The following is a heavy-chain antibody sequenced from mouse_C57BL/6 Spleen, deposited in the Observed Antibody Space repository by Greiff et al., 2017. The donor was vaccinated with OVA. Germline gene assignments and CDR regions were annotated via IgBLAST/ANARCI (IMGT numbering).Heavy chain of an antibody. D-gene: IGHD2-12*01. CDR3: ARRGAYCYDDAVDY. V-gene: IGHV1-50*01. J-gene: IGHJ2*01. CDR2: IDPSDSYT. CDR1: GYTFTSYW. Sequence: QVHVKQPGAELVKPGASVKLSCKASGYTFTSYWMQWVKQRPGQGLEWIGEIDPSDSYTNYNQKFKGKATLTVDTSSSTAYMQLSSLTSEDSAVYYCARRGAYCYDDAVDYWGQGTTLTVSS.